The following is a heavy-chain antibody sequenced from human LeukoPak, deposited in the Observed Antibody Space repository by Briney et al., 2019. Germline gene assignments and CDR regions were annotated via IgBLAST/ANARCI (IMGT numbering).Heavy chain of an antibody. Sequence: ASVKVSCKASANTFTSYAMNWVRQAPGQGLEWMGWINTNTGNPTFAQGFTGRFVFSLDTSVSTAYLQISSLKAEDTAVYYCARGPLEVAATFYYYGMDVWGQGTTVTVSS. J-gene: IGHJ6*02. CDR1: ANTFTSYA. D-gene: IGHD2-15*01. CDR3: ARGPLEVAATFYYYGMDV. V-gene: IGHV7-4-1*02. CDR2: INTNTGNP.